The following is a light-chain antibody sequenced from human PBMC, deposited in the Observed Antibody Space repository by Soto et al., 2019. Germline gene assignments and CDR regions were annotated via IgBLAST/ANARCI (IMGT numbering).Light chain of an antibody. V-gene: IGLV1-44*01. CDR1: SSNIGSNT. CDR3: AAWDDSLNGYV. CDR2: SNN. Sequence: SGLTQPPSASGTPGQRVTISCSGSSSNIGSNTVNWYQQLPGTDPKLLIYSNNQRPSGVPDRFSGSKSGTSASLAISGLQSEDEADYYCAAWDDSLNGYVFGTGTRSPS. J-gene: IGLJ1*01.